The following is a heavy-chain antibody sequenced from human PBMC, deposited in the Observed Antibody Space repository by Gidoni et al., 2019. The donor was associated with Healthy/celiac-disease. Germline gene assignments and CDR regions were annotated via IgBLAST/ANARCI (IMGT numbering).Heavy chain of an antibody. V-gene: IGHV3-30*18. CDR3: AKDLRGWAYSSSWVRDYYYGMDV. Sequence: VQLVESGGGVVQPGRSLRLSCAASGFPFSSFGMHWVRQAPGKGLEWVAVISYDGSNKYYADSVKGRFTISRDNSKNTLYLQMNSLRAEDTAVYYCAKDLRGWAYSSSWVRDYYYGMDVWGQGTTVTVSS. J-gene: IGHJ6*02. D-gene: IGHD6-13*01. CDR2: ISYDGSNK. CDR1: GFPFSSFG.